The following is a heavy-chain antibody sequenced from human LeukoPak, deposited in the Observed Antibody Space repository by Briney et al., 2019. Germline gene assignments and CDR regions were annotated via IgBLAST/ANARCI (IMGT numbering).Heavy chain of an antibody. V-gene: IGHV4-39*07. CDR2: IYYSGST. Sequence: PSETLSLTCTVSGGSISSSSYYWGWIRQPPGKGLEWIGSIYYSGSTYYNPSLKSRVTISVDTSKNQFSLKLSSVTAADTAVYYCARESIAVAGEVVEAFDIWGQGTMVTVSS. CDR3: ARESIAVAGEVVEAFDI. J-gene: IGHJ3*02. D-gene: IGHD6-19*01. CDR1: GGSISSSSYY.